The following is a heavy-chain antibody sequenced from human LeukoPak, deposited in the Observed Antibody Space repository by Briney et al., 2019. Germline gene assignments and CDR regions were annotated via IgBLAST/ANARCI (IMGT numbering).Heavy chain of an antibody. CDR3: ARREDYGDPNWFDP. CDR2: IYYSGST. V-gene: IGHV4-39*01. CDR1: GGSISSSSYY. D-gene: IGHD4-17*01. J-gene: IGHJ5*02. Sequence: SETLSLTCTVSGGSISSSSYYWGWIRQPPGKGLEWIGSIYYSGSTYYNPSLKSRVTISVDTSKNQFSLKLSSVTAADTAVYYCARREDYGDPNWFDPWGQGTLVTVSS.